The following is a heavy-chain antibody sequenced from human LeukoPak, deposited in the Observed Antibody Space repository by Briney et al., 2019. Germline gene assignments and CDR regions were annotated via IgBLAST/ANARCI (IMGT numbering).Heavy chain of an antibody. CDR3: ARGSPNNSSSSFGYYFDY. CDR2: INHSGST. V-gene: IGHV4-34*01. D-gene: IGHD6-6*01. CDR1: GGSISSYY. Sequence: NSSETLSLTCTVSGGSISSYYWSWIRQPPGKGLEWIGEINHSGSTNYNPSLKSRVTISVDTSKNQFSLKLSSVTAADTAVYYCARGSPNNSSSSFGYYFDYWGQGTLVTVSS. J-gene: IGHJ4*02.